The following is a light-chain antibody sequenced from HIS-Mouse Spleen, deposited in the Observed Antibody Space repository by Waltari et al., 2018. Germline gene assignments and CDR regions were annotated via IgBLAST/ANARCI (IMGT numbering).Light chain of an antibody. J-gene: IGLJ2*01. CDR1: ALPKKY. CDR3: YSTDSSGNHRV. Sequence: SYELTQPPSVSVSPGQTARITCPGDALPKKYAYWYQQKSGQAPVLVIYEDSKRPSGSPERFSGSSSGKMATLTISGAQVEDEADYYCYSTDSSGNHRVFGGGTKLTVL. V-gene: IGLV3-10*01. CDR2: EDS.